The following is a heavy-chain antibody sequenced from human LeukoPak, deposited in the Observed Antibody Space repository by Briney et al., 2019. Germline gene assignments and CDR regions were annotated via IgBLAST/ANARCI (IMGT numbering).Heavy chain of an antibody. Sequence: PGGSLRLSCAASEFTFSNYAMTWVRQAPGKGLEWVSDISGSGGRTYYADSVKGRFTISRDNSKNTLYLQMNRLRAEDTAVYYCAKCGTSSGFDYWGQGSLVTVSS. J-gene: IGHJ4*02. CDR1: EFTFSNYA. D-gene: IGHD1/OR15-1a*01. V-gene: IGHV3-23*01. CDR2: ISGSGGRT. CDR3: AKCGTSSGFDY.